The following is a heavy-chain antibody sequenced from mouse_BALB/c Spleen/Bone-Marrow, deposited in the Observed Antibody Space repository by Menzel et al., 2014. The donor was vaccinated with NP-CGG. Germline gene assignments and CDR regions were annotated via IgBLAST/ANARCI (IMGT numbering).Heavy chain of an antibody. CDR3: TRDGSSRWYFDV. CDR2: IDPETGGT. Sequence: VHLVESGAELVRPGASVTLFCKASGYTFTDYEMHWVKQTPVHGLEWIGAIDPETGGTAYNQKFKGEATLTADKSSSTAYMELRSLTSEDSAVYYCTRDGSSRWYFDVWGAGTTVTVSS. CDR1: GYTFTDYE. V-gene: IGHV1-15*01. D-gene: IGHD1-1*01. J-gene: IGHJ1*01.